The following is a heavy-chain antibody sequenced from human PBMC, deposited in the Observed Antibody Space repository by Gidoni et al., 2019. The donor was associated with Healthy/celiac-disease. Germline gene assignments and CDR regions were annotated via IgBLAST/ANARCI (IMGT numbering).Heavy chain of an antibody. V-gene: IGHV4-59*01. CDR1: GCSISSYY. CDR2: IYYSGST. D-gene: IGHD3-9*01. Sequence: QVQLQESGPGLVKPSETLSLTCTVSGCSISSYYWSWIRQPPGKGLEWIGYIYYSGSTNYNPSLKSRVTISVDTSKNQFSLKLSSVTAADTAVYYCARVADYDILRFDYWGQGTLVTVSS. J-gene: IGHJ4*02. CDR3: ARVADYDILRFDY.